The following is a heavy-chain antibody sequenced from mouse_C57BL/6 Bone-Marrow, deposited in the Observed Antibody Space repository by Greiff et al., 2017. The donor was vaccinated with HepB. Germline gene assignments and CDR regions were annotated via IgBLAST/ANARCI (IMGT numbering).Heavy chain of an antibody. CDR2: IWSGGST. CDR1: GFSLTSYG. Sequence: QVQLKQSGPGLVQPSQSLSITCTVSGFSLTSYGVHWVRQSPGKGLEWLGVIWSGGSTDNNAAFISRLSISKDNSKSQVFFKMNSLQADDTAIYYCATLLFAYWGQGTLVTVSA. D-gene: IGHD2-10*01. J-gene: IGHJ3*01. V-gene: IGHV2-2*01. CDR3: ATLLFAY.